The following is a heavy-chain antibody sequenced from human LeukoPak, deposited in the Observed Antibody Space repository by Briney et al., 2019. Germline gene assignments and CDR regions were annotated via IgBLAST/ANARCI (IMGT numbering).Heavy chain of an antibody. CDR2: ISSSSTYI. Sequence: GGSLRLSCAASGFTFSTYTMNWVRQAPGKGLEWVSSISSSSTYIHYADSVKGRFNISRDNAKNSLYLQMNSLRAEDTAVYSCARDRDLGGGPPHFDYWGQGSLVTVSS. CDR3: ARDRDLGGGPPHFDY. D-gene: IGHD4-23*01. J-gene: IGHJ4*02. CDR1: GFTFSTYT. V-gene: IGHV3-21*01.